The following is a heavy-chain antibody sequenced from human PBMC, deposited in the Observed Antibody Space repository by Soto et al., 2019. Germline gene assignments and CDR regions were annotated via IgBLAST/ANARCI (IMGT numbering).Heavy chain of an antibody. CDR2: IIPIPGIA. Sequence: QVQLVQSGAEVKKPGSSVKVSCKASGGTFSSYTISWVRQAPGQGLEWMRRIIPIPGIANYAQKFQGRVTITADKSTSTAYMELSSLRSEDTAVYYCARARALVATSAGGYFDYWGQGTLVTVSS. CDR3: ARARALVATSAGGYFDY. J-gene: IGHJ4*02. D-gene: IGHD5-12*01. CDR1: GGTFSSYT. V-gene: IGHV1-69*02.